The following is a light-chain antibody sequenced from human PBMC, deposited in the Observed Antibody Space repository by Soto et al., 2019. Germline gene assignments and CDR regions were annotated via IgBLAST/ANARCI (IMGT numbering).Light chain of an antibody. CDR1: QSVSSY. J-gene: IGKJ5*01. CDR3: QQHNNWPPIN. Sequence: EIVLTQAPAALCLFPGERATLSCSPSQSVSSYLAWYQQKPGQAPRLLIYDASNRATGIPARFSGSGSGTEFTLTISSLQSEDFAVYYCQQHNNWPPINFGQGTRREIK. V-gene: IGKV3-11*01. CDR2: DAS.